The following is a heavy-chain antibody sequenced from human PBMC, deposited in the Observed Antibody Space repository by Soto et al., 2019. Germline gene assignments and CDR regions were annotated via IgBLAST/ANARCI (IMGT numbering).Heavy chain of an antibody. V-gene: IGHV1-18*01. CDR1: GYTFTSYG. Sequence: QVQQVQSGAEVKKPGASVKVSCKASGYTFTSYGISWVRQAPGQGLEWMGWISAYNGNTNYAQKLQGRVTMTTDTSTSTAYMELRSLRSDDTAVYYCARDGRGYCTNCVCYYFDYWGQGTLVTVSS. CDR2: ISAYNGNT. J-gene: IGHJ4*02. D-gene: IGHD2-8*01. CDR3: ARDGRGYCTNCVCYYFDY.